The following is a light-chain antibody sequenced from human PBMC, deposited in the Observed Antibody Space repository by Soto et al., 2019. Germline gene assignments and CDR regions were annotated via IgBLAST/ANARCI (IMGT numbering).Light chain of an antibody. CDR3: QQYDRSPWT. CDR1: PSLGRTH. J-gene: IGKJ1*01. CDR2: GAS. V-gene: IGKV3-20*01. Sequence: ETVLTQSPGTLSLSLGERATLSCRASPSLGRTHLAWYQQKPGQAPILLIYGASSRATGIPDRFSGSGSGTDFTLTISRLEPEDLAVYYCQQYDRSPWTFGQGTKVEIK.